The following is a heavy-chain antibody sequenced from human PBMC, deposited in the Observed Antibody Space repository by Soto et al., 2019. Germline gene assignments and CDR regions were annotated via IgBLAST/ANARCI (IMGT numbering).Heavy chain of an antibody. D-gene: IGHD3-16*01. J-gene: IGHJ6*02. V-gene: IGHV3-48*03. CDR1: GFTFSSYE. Sequence: EVQLVESGGGLVQPGGSLRRSGAASGFTFSSYEMNWVRQAPGKGLEWVSYISNSGSTTSYADSVMGRFTISRDDAKNSLYLQMPSLTAEDTAIYFCARALFGSYYYYYHLAVWGQGTTVTVSS. CDR2: ISNSGSTT. CDR3: ARALFGSYYYYYHLAV.